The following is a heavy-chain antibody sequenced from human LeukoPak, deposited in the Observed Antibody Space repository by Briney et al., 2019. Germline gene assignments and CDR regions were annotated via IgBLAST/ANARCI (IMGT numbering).Heavy chain of an antibody. Sequence: SETLSLTCTVSGGFISSGGYYWSWIRQHPGKGLEWIGYIYYSGSTYYNPSLKSRVTISVDTSKNQFSLKLSSVTAADTAVYYCARAPIVVVIFDYWGQGTLVTVSS. V-gene: IGHV4-31*03. CDR2: IYYSGST. CDR3: ARAPIVVVIFDY. CDR1: GGFISSGGYY. J-gene: IGHJ4*02. D-gene: IGHD3-22*01.